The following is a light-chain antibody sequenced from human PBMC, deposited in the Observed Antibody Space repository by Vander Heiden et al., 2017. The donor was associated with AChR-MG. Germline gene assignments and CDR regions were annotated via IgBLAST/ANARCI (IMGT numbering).Light chain of an antibody. V-gene: IGKV4-1*01. Sequence: DIALTQSPDSLAVSLGERATMNCKPSQSVFYSSTNKNHLAWYQQKPGQPPKLLIYEASTRESGVPDRFGGSGSGTDFTLTVSSLQAEDVAVYYCQQYDSLPPTFGQGTQVEI. CDR3: QQYDSLPPT. J-gene: IGKJ1*01. CDR2: EAS. CDR1: QSVFYSSTNKNH.